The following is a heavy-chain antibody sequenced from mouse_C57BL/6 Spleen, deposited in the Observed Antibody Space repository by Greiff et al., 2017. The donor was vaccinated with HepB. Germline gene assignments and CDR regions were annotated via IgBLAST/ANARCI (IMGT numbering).Heavy chain of an antibody. CDR2: ISYDGSN. J-gene: IGHJ2*01. CDR1: GYSITSGYY. Sequence: ESGPGLVKPSQSLSLTCSVTGYSITSGYYWNWIRQFPGNKLEWMGYISYDGSNNYNPSLKNRISITRDTSKNQFFLKLNSVTTEDTATYYCARGCSSYGYWGQGTTLTVSS. CDR3: ARGCSSYGY. V-gene: IGHV3-6*01. D-gene: IGHD1-1*01.